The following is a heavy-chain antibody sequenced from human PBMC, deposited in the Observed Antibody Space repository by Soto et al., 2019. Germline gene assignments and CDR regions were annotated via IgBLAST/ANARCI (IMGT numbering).Heavy chain of an antibody. Sequence: GGSLRLSCAASGFTFSTDGMSWVRQAPGKGLEWVSGISGSGGNTYYADSVKGRFTISRDNSKKTLYLQMNRLSAEDTALYYSVTKRGRYYYFDDWGQGTLVTVSS. CDR2: ISGSGGNT. CDR1: GFTFSTDG. CDR3: VTKRGRYYYFDD. J-gene: IGHJ4*02. V-gene: IGHV3-23*01. D-gene: IGHD3-10*01.